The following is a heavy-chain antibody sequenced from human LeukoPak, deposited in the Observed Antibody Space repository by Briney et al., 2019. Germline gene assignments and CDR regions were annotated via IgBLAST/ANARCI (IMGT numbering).Heavy chain of an antibody. V-gene: IGHV3-23*01. CDR1: GFTFRTYA. D-gene: IGHD6-25*01. CDR3: AKVGSPVAATDY. CDR2: ISGSGSST. J-gene: IGHJ4*02. Sequence: GGSLRLSCAASGFTFRTYAMSWVRQAPGKGLAWVSVISGSGSSTRYADSVKGRFTISRGNSKNTLYLQMNSLRAEDTAVYYCAKVGSPVAATDYWGQGTLVTVSS.